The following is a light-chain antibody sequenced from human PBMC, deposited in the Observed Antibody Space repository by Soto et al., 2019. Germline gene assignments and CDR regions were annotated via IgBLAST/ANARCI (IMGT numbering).Light chain of an antibody. CDR3: CSYAGSSTWV. Sequence: QSALTQPASVSGSPGQSITISCTGTSSDVGSYNLVSWYQQYPDKAPKLMIYEVGKRPSGVSNRFSGSKSGNTASLTISGLQVEDEADYYCCSYAGSSTWVFGTGTKLTVL. CDR2: EVG. CDR1: SSDVGSYNL. J-gene: IGLJ1*01. V-gene: IGLV2-23*02.